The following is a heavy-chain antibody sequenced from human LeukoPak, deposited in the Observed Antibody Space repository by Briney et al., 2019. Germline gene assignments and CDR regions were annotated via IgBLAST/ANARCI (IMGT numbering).Heavy chain of an antibody. D-gene: IGHD6-6*01. CDR1: GFTFSSYA. J-gene: IGHJ6*04. V-gene: IGHV3-30-3*01. CDR3: ARGEYSSSPALDMDV. Sequence: PGGSLRLSCAASGFTFSSYAMHWVRQAPGKGLEWVAVISYDGSNKYYADSVKGRFTISRDNSKNTLYLQMNSLRAEDTAVYYCARGEYSSSPALDMDVWGKGTTVTVPS. CDR2: ISYDGSNK.